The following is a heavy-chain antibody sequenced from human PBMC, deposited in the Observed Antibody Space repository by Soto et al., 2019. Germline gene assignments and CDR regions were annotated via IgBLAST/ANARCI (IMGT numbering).Heavy chain of an antibody. V-gene: IGHV3-11*01. J-gene: IGHJ3*02. Sequence: LRLSCAASGFTFSDYYMSWIRQAPGKGLEWVSYISSSGSTIYYADSVKGRFTISRDNAKNSLYLQMNSLRAEDTAVYYCARDRVNWNYKTNAFDIWGQGTMVTVSS. D-gene: IGHD1-7*01. CDR1: GFTFSDYY. CDR2: ISSSGSTI. CDR3: ARDRVNWNYKTNAFDI.